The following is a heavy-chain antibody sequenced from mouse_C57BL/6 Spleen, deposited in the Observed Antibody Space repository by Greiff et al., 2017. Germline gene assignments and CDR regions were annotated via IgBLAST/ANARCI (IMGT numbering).Heavy chain of an antibody. V-gene: IGHV1-52*01. CDR3: ARYYCGSNWYFDV. D-gene: IGHD1-1*01. CDR1: GYTFTSYW. CDR2: IDPSDSET. Sequence: QVQLQQPGAELVRPGSSVKLSCKASGYTFTSYWMPWVKQRPIQGLEWIGNIDPSDSETHYNQKFKDKATLTVDKSSSTAYMQLSSLTSEDSAVDYCARYYCGSNWYFDVWGTGTTVTVSS. J-gene: IGHJ1*03.